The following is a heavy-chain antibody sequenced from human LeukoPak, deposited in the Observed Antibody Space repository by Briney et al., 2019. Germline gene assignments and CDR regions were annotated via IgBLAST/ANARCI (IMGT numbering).Heavy chain of an antibody. CDR3: ARWASRWRPKKSYYFDY. CDR1: GYTFTSYY. CDR2: ISPSGGST. Sequence: ASVTVSCEASGYTFTSYYMHWVRQPPGQGIEWMGIISPSGGSTSYAQKFQGRVTVTRDTSTSTVYMELSSLRSEDTAVYYCARWASRWRPKKSYYFDYWGQGTLVTVSS. D-gene: IGHD2-15*01. J-gene: IGHJ4*02. V-gene: IGHV1-46*01.